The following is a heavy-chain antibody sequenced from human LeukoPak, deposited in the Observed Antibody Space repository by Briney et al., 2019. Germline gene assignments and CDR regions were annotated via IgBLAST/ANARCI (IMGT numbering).Heavy chain of an antibody. CDR2: IIPILGIT. CDR3: ARDLTGTTGA. Sequence: ASVKVSCKASGGTLSSYAISWVRQAPGQGLEWMGRIIPILGITNYAQKFQGRVTISADKTTSTVYMELSSLRSEDTAVYYCARDLTGTTGAWGQGTLVTVSS. V-gene: IGHV1-69*04. D-gene: IGHD1-7*01. J-gene: IGHJ5*02. CDR1: GGTLSSYA.